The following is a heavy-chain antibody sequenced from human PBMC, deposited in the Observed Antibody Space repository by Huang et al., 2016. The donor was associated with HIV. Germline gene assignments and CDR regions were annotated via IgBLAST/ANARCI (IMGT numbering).Heavy chain of an antibody. CDR2: IIPTLGTA. J-gene: IGHJ4*02. CDR1: GGSFRNFA. CDR3: ATVDYYDTSGPQRGYFDN. D-gene: IGHD3-22*01. V-gene: IGHV1-69*01. Sequence: QVQLVQSGAEVKKSGSSVKVSCKASGGSFRNFAIGWVRQAPGQGLEWMGGIIPTLGTANYAQKFQGRVTIIADESTSTAYMELSSLRSEDTAVYYCATVDYYDTSGPQRGYFDNWGQGTLVTVSS.